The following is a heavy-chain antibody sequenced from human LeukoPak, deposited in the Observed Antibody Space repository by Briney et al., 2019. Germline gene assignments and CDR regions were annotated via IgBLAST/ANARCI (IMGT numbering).Heavy chain of an antibody. D-gene: IGHD4-23*01. CDR2: ISSRSSYI. CDR3: ARDNGGPVDY. V-gene: IGHV3-21*01. CDR1: GFTFSFNS. J-gene: IGHJ4*02. Sequence: GGSLRLSCAASGFTFSFNSMHWVRQASGKGLEWVSSISSRSSYIYYADSVKGRFTISRDNAKNSLYLQMNSLRAEDTAVYYCARDNGGPVDYWGQGTLVTVSS.